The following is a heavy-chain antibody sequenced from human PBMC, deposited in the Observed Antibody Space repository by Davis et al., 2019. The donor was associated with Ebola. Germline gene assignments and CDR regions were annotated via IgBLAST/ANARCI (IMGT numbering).Heavy chain of an antibody. J-gene: IGHJ3*02. CDR2: ISSSSSTI. D-gene: IGHD3-22*01. Sequence: GGSLRLSCAASGFTFSSYAMSWVRQAPGKGLEWVSYISSSSSTIYYADSVKGRFTISRDNAKNSLYLQMNSLRDEDTAVYYCARETMIVLDAFDIWGQGTMVTVSS. CDR3: ARETMIVLDAFDI. CDR1: GFTFSSYA. V-gene: IGHV3-48*02.